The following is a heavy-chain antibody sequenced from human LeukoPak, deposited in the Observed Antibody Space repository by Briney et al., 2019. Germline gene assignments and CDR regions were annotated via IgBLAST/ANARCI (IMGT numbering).Heavy chain of an antibody. CDR2: IYYSGST. Sequence: SETLSLTCTVSGGSISSYYWSWIRQPPGKGLEWIGYIYYSGSTNYNPSLKSRVTISVDTSKNQFSLKLSSVTAADTAVYYCARDTGYSGGWAFDYWGQGTLVTVSS. V-gene: IGHV4-59*01. CDR1: GGSISSYY. D-gene: IGHD6-19*01. J-gene: IGHJ4*02. CDR3: ARDTGYSGGWAFDY.